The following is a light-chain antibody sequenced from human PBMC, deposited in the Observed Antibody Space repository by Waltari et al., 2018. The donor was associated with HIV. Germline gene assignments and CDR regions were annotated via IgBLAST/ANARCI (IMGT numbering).Light chain of an antibody. Sequence: VFLTQSPATLSVSPGEIVTSSCRASQSVSSSLAWYQLKPGQAPRLLIYGASTRASGVPARFTATGSGTQFTLTVSNLQSDDFALYFCLQSDKWPRTFGQGTKLEIK. J-gene: IGKJ1*01. CDR1: QSVSSS. CDR3: LQSDKWPRT. CDR2: GAS. V-gene: IGKV3-15*01.